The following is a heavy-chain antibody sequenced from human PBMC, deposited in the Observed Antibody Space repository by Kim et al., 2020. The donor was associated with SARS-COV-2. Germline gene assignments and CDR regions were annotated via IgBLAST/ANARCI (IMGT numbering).Heavy chain of an antibody. CDR2: INHSGST. CDR1: GGSFSGYY. Sequence: SETLSLTCAVYGGSFSGYYWSWIRQPPGKGLEWIGEINHSGSTNYNPSLKSRVTISVDTSKNQFSLKLSSVTAADTAVYYCARVQGLRYFDWFPPVHAFDIWGQGTMVTVSS. J-gene: IGHJ3*02. D-gene: IGHD3-9*01. CDR3: ARVQGLRYFDWFPPVHAFDI. V-gene: IGHV4-34*01.